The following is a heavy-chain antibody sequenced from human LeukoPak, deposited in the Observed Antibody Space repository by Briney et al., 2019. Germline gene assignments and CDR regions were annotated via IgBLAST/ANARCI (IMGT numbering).Heavy chain of an antibody. CDR3: ARSLGSGGYDYYYYYYYMDV. J-gene: IGHJ6*03. D-gene: IGHD5-12*01. CDR1: GYTLTELS. CDR2: FDPEDGET. Sequence: ASVKVSCKVSGYTLTELSMHWVRQAPGKGLEWMGGFDPEDGETIYAQKFQGRVTMTEDTSTDTAYMELSSLRSEDTAVYYCARSLGSGGYDYYYYYYYMDVWGKGTTVTISS. V-gene: IGHV1-24*01.